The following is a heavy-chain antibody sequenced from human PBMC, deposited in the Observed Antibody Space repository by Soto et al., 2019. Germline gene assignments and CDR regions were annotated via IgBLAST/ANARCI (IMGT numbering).Heavy chain of an antibody. CDR2: IIPIFGTA. CDR1: GGTFSSYA. J-gene: IGHJ4*02. V-gene: IGHV1-69*12. CDR3: ARGAMCGGDCYPHDY. D-gene: IGHD2-21*02. Sequence: QVQLVQSGAEVKKPGSSVKVSCKASGGTFSSYAISWVRQAPGQGLEWMGGIIPIFGTANYAQKFQGRVTITADESTSTACMERSSLRSEDTGVYYCARGAMCGGDCYPHDYWGQGTLVTVSS.